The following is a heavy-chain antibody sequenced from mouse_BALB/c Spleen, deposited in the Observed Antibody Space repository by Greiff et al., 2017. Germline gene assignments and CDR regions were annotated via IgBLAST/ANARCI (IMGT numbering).Heavy chain of an antibody. CDR3: ATLYGWFAY. CDR2: INPGSGGT. Sequence: VQLQQSGAELVRPGTSVKVSCKASGYAFTNYLIEWVKQRPGQGLEWIGVINPGSGGTNYNEKFKGKATLTADKSSSTAYMQLSSLTSDDSAVYCCATLYGWFAYWGQGTLVTVSA. D-gene: IGHD1-1*01. J-gene: IGHJ3*01. CDR1: GYAFTNYL. V-gene: IGHV1-54*03.